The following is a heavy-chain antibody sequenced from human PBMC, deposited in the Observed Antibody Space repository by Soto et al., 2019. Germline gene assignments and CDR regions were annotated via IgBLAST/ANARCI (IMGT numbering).Heavy chain of an antibody. Sequence: LRLSCAASGFTFSSYWMSWVRQAPGKGLEWVANIKQDGSEKYYVDSVKGRFTISRDNAKNSLYLQMNSLRAEDTAVYYCAREEGIVIVPAAIRGDYYYGMDVWGQGTTVTVSS. CDR2: IKQDGSEK. CDR3: AREEGIVIVPAAIRGDYYYGMDV. J-gene: IGHJ6*02. V-gene: IGHV3-7*03. D-gene: IGHD2-2*02. CDR1: GFTFSSYW.